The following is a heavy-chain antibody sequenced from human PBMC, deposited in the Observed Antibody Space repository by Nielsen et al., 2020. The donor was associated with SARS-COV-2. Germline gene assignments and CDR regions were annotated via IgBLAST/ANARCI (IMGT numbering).Heavy chain of an antibody. CDR2: VSRDGSAT. D-gene: IGHD3-3*01. Sequence: GGSLRLSCVASGFTFTNYGMHWVCQVAGKGLEWVSIVSRDGSATFYVDSVKGRFTISRDNSKNTVYLQMNSLRAEDTAVYHCAKDVWSGAHQIGPDYWGQGTLVTVSS. CDR3: AKDVWSGAHQIGPDY. CDR1: GFTFTNYG. J-gene: IGHJ4*02. V-gene: IGHV3-30*18.